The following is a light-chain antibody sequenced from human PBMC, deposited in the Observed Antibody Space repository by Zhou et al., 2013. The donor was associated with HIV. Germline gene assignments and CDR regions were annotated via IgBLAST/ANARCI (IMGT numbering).Light chain of an antibody. CDR1: QSVSSN. J-gene: IGKJ1*01. V-gene: IGKV3-15*01. CDR2: GAS. Sequence: EIVITQSPATLSVSPGERATLSCRASQSVSSNLAWYQYKPGQAPRLLIYGASTRATGVPARFSGSGSGTEFTLTISSMQSEDFAVYYCQQYNNWPRTFGQGTKVEIK. CDR3: QQYNNWPRT.